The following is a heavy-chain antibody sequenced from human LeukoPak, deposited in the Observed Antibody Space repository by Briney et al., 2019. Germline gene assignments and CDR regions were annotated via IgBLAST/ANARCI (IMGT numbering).Heavy chain of an antibody. V-gene: IGHV1-2*02. CDR1: GYTFTGYY. D-gene: IGHD5-18*01. J-gene: IGHJ4*02. CDR3: ARREDSYVYHFDY. Sequence: ASVKVSCKASGYTFTGYYMHWVRQAPGQGLEWMGWINPNSGGTNYAQKFQGRVTMTRDTSISTAYMELSRLRSDDTAVYYCARREDSYVYHFDYWGQGTLVTVSS. CDR2: INPNSGGT.